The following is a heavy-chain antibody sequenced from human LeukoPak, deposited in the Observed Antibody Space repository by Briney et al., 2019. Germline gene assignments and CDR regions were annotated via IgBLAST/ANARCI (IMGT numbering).Heavy chain of an antibody. J-gene: IGHJ4*02. D-gene: IGHD1-26*01. CDR1: GFTFSSYE. CDR3: AYRNNFEY. V-gene: IGHV3-7*05. CDR2: IKADGSEK. Sequence: QAGGSLRLSCATSGFTFSSYEMNWVRQPPGKGLEWVANIKADGSEKYYVDSVKGRFTISRDDAKRTVDLQMDNLRAEDTAIYYCAYRNNFEYWGQGALVTVSS.